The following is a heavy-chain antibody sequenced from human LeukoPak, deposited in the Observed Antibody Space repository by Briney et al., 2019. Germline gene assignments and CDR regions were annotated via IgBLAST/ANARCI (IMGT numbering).Heavy chain of an antibody. D-gene: IGHD6-13*01. CDR2: INHSGST. V-gene: IGHV4-34*01. Sequence: SETLSLTCAVYGGSFSGYYWSGLRQPPGKGLEWIGEINHSGSTNYNPSLKSRVTISVDTSKNQFSLKLSSVTAADTAVYYCARGYSSSWYGSFYYYYGMDVWGQGTTVTVSS. J-gene: IGHJ6*02. CDR3: ARGYSSSWYGSFYYYYGMDV. CDR1: GGSFSGYY.